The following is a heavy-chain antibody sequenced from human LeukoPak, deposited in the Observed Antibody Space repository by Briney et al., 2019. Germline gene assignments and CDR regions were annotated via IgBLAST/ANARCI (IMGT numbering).Heavy chain of an antibody. CDR2: TYYRSKWYN. J-gene: IGHJ5*02. CDR1: GDSVSSNSAA. D-gene: IGHD2-2*01. V-gene: IGHV6-1*01. Sequence: SQTLSLTCAISGDSVSSNSAAWNWIRQSPSRGLEWLGRTYYRSKWYNDYAVSVKSRVTINPDTSKNQFSLQLNSVTPEDTAVYYCARGWSQWYQLLSGWNWFDPWGQGTLVTVSS. CDR3: ARGWSQWYQLLSGWNWFDP.